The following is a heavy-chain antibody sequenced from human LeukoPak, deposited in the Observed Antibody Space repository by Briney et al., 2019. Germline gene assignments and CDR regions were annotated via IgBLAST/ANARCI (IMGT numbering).Heavy chain of an antibody. D-gene: IGHD5-12*01. CDR2: ISGSGGST. Sequence: GGPLRLSCAASGFTFSSYAMRWVRQAPGKGLEWVSAISGSGGSTYYADSVKGRFTISRDNSKNTLYLQMNSLRAEDTAAYYCAKERPILKIYDYWGQGTLVTVSS. CDR1: GFTFSSYA. V-gene: IGHV3-23*01. J-gene: IGHJ4*02. CDR3: AKERPILKIYDY.